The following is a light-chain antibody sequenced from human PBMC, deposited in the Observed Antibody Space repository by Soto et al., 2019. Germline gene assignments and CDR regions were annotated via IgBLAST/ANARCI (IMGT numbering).Light chain of an antibody. V-gene: IGKV3-11*01. J-gene: IGKJ4*01. CDR3: QQSSNWAPVLT. CDR2: DAS. CDR1: QSVSSY. Sequence: EIVLTRSPATLSLSPGERATLSCRASQSVSSYLAWYHQNPGQATRLLIYDASNRATGIPSRFSGSGSVIEFTLTISSLEPEVFAVYYCQQSSNWAPVLTFGGGTKVEIK.